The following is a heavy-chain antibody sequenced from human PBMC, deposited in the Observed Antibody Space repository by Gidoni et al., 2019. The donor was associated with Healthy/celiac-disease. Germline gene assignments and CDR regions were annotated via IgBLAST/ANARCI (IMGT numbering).Heavy chain of an antibody. CDR2: ISWNSGSI. CDR3: AKDLRSSGAFDY. Sequence: DVQLVESGGGLVQPGRSLRLSCAASGFTFDDYALHWVRQAPGKGLAWVSGISWNSGSIGYADSVKGRFTISRDNAKNSLYLQMNSLRAEDTALYYCAKDLRSSGAFDYWGQGTLVTVSS. V-gene: IGHV3-9*01. D-gene: IGHD2-15*01. CDR1: GFTFDDYA. J-gene: IGHJ4*02.